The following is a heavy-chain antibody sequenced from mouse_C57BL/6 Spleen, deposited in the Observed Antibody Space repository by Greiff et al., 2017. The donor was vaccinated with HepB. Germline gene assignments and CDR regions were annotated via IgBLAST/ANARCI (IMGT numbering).Heavy chain of an antibody. Sequence: EVKLMESGGGLVQPGGSLKLSCAASGFTFSDYYMYWVRQTPEKRLEWVAYISNGGGSTYYPDTVKGRFTISRDNAKNTLYLQMSRLKSEDTAMYYCARRYDYDEGDYWGQGTSVTVSS. CDR2: ISNGGGST. CDR1: GFTFSDYY. D-gene: IGHD2-4*01. V-gene: IGHV5-12*01. CDR3: ARRYDYDEGDY. J-gene: IGHJ4*01.